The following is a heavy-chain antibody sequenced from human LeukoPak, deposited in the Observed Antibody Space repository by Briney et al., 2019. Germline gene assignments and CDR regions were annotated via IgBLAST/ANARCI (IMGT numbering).Heavy chain of an antibody. Sequence: SETLSLTCTVSGGSISSYYWSWIRQPPGKGLEWIGYIYYSGSTYYNPSLKSRVTISVDTSKNQFSLKLSSVTAADTAVYYCAREWVVITAKRFDPWGQGTLVTVSS. CDR2: IYYSGST. CDR1: GGSISSYY. J-gene: IGHJ5*02. D-gene: IGHD3-22*01. V-gene: IGHV4-59*12. CDR3: AREWVVITAKRFDP.